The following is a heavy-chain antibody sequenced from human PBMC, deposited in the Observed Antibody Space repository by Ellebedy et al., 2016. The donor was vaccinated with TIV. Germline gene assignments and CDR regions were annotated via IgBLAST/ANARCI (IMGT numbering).Heavy chain of an antibody. CDR1: GFTFSDYW. J-gene: IGHJ4*02. Sequence: GGSLRLSXAASGFTFSDYWMHWVRQAPGKGLVWIARISHDGSTINYADSVKGRFTISRDNSMKTLNLQMNSLRAEDTALYYCTYSSSCDYWGQGTLVTVSS. CDR3: TYSSSCDY. D-gene: IGHD6-6*01. V-gene: IGHV3-74*01. CDR2: ISHDGSTI.